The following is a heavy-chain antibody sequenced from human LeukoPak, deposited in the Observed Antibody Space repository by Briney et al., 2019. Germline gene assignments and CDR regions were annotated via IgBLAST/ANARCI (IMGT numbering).Heavy chain of an antibody. V-gene: IGHV3-30*02. CDR1: GFTFNSYD. J-gene: IGHJ6*03. CDR3: AKQRDSSFFYMDV. D-gene: IGHD2-21*01. Sequence: GGSLRLSCAASGFTFNSYDMHWVRQAPGKGLEWVAFIRFDGSDKYYPDSVMGRFTISRDNSKNTLYLQMSSLRAEDTAVYYCAKQRDSSFFYMDVWGKGTTVTISS. CDR2: IRFDGSDK.